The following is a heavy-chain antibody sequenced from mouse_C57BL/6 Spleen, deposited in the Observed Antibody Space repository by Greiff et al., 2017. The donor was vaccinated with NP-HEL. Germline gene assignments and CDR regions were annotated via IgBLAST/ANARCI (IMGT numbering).Heavy chain of an antibody. Sequence: VQLQQSGPELVKPGASVKISCKASGYAFSSSWMNWVKQRPGKGLEWIGRIYPGDGDTNYNGKFKGKATLTADKSSSTAYMQLSSLTSEDSAVYFCARSTVPGNYWGQGTTLTVSS. CDR3: ARSTVPGNY. J-gene: IGHJ2*01. CDR1: GYAFSSSW. V-gene: IGHV1-82*01. D-gene: IGHD1-1*01. CDR2: IYPGDGDT.